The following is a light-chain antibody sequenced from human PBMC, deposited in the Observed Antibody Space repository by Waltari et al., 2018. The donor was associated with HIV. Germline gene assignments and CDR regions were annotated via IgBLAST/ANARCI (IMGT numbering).Light chain of an antibody. CDR2: RNN. V-gene: IGLV1-47*01. CDR3: AVWDDRLSGRL. J-gene: IGLJ2*01. Sequence: QSVLAQPRSVSGTPGQTVNISCSGSTSNVRNNYVYWYQQVPGVAPKLLIYRNNQRPSGVPDRFSGSKSGTSASLAISGLRTEDEAEYYCAVWDDRLSGRLFGGGTKVTVL. CDR1: TSNVRNNY.